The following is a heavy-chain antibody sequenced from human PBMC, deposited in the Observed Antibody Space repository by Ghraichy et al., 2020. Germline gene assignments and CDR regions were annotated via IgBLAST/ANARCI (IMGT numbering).Heavy chain of an antibody. V-gene: IGHV3-13*01. CDR3: ARAHYYYYYMDV. CDR1: GFTFSSYD. J-gene: IGHJ6*03. Sequence: GGSLRLSCAASGFTFSSYDMHWVRQATGKGLEWVSAIGTAGDTYYPGSVKGRFTISRENAKNSLYLQMNSLRAGDTAVYYCARAHYYYYYMDVWGKGTTVTVSS. CDR2: IGTAGDT.